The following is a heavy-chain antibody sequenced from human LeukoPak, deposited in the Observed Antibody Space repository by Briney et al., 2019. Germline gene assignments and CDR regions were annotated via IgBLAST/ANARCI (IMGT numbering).Heavy chain of an antibody. V-gene: IGHV3-66*02. D-gene: IGHD1-26*01. J-gene: IGHJ5*02. CDR1: GFTVSTSY. Sequence: PGGSLRLSCAASGFTVSTSYMNWVRQAPGKGLQWVSTIYSGGGTFHADSVKGRFTVSRDNSRNTLYLQMDSLRPEDTAVYYCARDTTYSPWGQGTLVTVSS. CDR3: ARDTTYSP. CDR2: IYSGGGT.